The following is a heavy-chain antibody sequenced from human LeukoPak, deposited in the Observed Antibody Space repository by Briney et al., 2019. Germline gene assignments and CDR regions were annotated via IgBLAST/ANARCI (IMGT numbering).Heavy chain of an antibody. CDR3: ARDHDYDILTGPGYYYYYMDV. J-gene: IGHJ6*03. V-gene: IGHV1-2*02. D-gene: IGHD3-9*01. Sequence: APVKVSCKASGYTFTGYYMHWVRQAPGQGLEWMGWINPNSGGTNYAQKFQGRVTMTRDTSISTAYMELSRLRSDDTAVYYCARDHDYDILTGPGYYYYYMDVWGKGTTVTVSS. CDR1: GYTFTGYY. CDR2: INPNSGGT.